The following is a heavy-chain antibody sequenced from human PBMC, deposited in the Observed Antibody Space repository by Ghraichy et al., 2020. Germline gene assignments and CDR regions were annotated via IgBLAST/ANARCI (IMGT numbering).Heavy chain of an antibody. V-gene: IGHV3-33*01. CDR1: GFTFSSYG. J-gene: IGHJ4*02. Sequence: GESLNISCAASGFTFSSYGMHWVRQAPGKGLEWVAIIWNDGSNNYYGDSVKGRFTISRDNSKNTLYLQMNSLRAEDTAVYYCAREGVEAPIPSPYYLDYWGQGTLVTVSS. CDR3: AREGVEAPIPSPYYLDY. D-gene: IGHD5-24*01. CDR2: IWNDGSNN.